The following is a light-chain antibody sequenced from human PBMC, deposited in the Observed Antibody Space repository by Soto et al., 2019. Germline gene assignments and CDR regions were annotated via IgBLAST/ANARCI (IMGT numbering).Light chain of an antibody. Sequence: EIVMTQSPATLSVSPGERATLSCRASQSVGGNLAWYQQRPGRAPRLLIYDASTRATDIPARFSGSGSGTDFTLTISSLQSEDFALYYCQHYNNWPLYTFGQGTKLEIK. V-gene: IGKV3-15*01. CDR3: QHYNNWPLYT. J-gene: IGKJ2*01. CDR2: DAS. CDR1: QSVGGN.